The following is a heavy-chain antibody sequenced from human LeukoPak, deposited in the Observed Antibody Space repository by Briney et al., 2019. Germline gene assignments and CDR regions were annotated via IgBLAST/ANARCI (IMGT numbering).Heavy chain of an antibody. V-gene: IGHV3-23*01. J-gene: IGHJ1*01. CDR2: IRGSGTST. D-gene: IGHD4-17*01. CDR3: ARDPNGDYIGAFDFQR. CDR1: GFTFSNYA. Sequence: GGSLRLSCVGSGFTFSNYAMMWVRQTQGKRLEWVSAIRGSGTSTFYADSVKGRFTIFRDNFKNTVYLQMDNLRADDSAVYYCARDPNGDYIGAFDFQRWGLGTQVTVSS.